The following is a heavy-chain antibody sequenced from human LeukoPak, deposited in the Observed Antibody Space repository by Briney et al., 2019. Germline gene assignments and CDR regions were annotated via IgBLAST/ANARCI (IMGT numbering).Heavy chain of an antibody. Sequence: GGSLRLSCAASGFTFSTYAMSWVRQAPGKGLEWVSSISSSSSYIYYADSVKGRFTISRDNAKNSLYLQMNSLRAEDTAVYYCARDNGDYSVDWFDPWGQGTLVTVSS. D-gene: IGHD4-17*01. V-gene: IGHV3-21*04. CDR2: ISSSSSYI. CDR3: ARDNGDYSVDWFDP. CDR1: GFTFSTYA. J-gene: IGHJ5*02.